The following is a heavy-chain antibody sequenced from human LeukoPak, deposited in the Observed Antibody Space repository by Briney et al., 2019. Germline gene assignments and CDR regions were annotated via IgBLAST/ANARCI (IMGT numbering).Heavy chain of an antibody. CDR3: ARGFRLYYYDSSGYRS. CDR2: INHSGST. Sequence: PSETLSLTCAVYGGSFSGYYRSWIRQPPGKGLEWIGEINHSGSTNYNPSLKSRVTISVDTSKNQFSLKLSSVTAADTAVYYCARGFRLYYYDSSGYRSWGRGTLVTVSS. CDR1: GGSFSGYY. V-gene: IGHV4-34*01. D-gene: IGHD3-22*01. J-gene: IGHJ4*02.